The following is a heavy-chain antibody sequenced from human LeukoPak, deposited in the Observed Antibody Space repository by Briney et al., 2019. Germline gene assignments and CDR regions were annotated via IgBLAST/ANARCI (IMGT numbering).Heavy chain of an antibody. CDR1: GGSISSYY. CDR3: ARVGVNYYDSSGYQINYFDY. D-gene: IGHD3-22*01. V-gene: IGHV4-59*01. CDR2: IYYSGST. J-gene: IGHJ4*02. Sequence: SETLSLTCTVSGGSISSYYWSWIRQPPGKGLEWMGYIYYSGSTNYNPSLESRVTISVDTSKNQFSLKLSSVTAADTAVYYCARVGVNYYDSSGYQINYFDYWGQGTLVTVSS.